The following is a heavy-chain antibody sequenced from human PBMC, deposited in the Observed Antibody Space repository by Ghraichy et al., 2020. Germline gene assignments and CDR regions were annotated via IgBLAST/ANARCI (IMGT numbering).Heavy chain of an antibody. CDR3: ARDQGRLSPYWYFDL. CDR1: GFTFRSSE. CDR2: ISSSGSTI. D-gene: IGHD3-16*02. Sequence: GGSLRLSCAASGFTFRSSEMNWVRQAPGKGLEWVSYISSSGSTIYYADSVKGRITISRDNAKNSLHLQMNSLRVEDTAVYYCARDQGRLSPYWYFDLWGRGTLVTVSS. V-gene: IGHV3-48*03. J-gene: IGHJ2*01.